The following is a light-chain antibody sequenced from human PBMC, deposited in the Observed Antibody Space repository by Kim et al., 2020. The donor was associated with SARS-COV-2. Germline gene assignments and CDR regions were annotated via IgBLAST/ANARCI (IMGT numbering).Light chain of an antibody. J-gene: IGLJ2*01. CDR2: NDS. V-gene: IGLV3-1*01. Sequence: SYELTQPPSVSVAPGKTASITCCGDKLGDKYACWYQQKPGQAPVLVIYNDSKRPSGIPERFSGSNSGNTATLTISGTQAKDEADYYCQAWDSSTVVFGGGTQLTVL. CDR1: KLGDKY. CDR3: QAWDSSTVV.